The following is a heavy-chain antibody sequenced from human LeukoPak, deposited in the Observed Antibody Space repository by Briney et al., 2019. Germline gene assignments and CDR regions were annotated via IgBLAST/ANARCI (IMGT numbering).Heavy chain of an antibody. CDR3: ARDSLGAYYYDSSAPDY. J-gene: IGHJ4*02. V-gene: IGHV1-46*01. D-gene: IGHD3-22*01. CDR2: INPSGGST. CDR1: GYTFTSYY. Sequence: GASVKVSCKASGYTFTSYYMHWVRQAPGQGLEWMGTINPSGGSTSYAQKFQGRVTITADKSTSTAYMELSSLRSEDTAVYYCARDSLGAYYYDSSAPDYWGQGTLVTVSS.